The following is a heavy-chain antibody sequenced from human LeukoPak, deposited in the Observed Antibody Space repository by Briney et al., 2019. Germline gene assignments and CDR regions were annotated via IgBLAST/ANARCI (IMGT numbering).Heavy chain of an antibody. V-gene: IGHV5-51*01. J-gene: IGHJ3*02. CDR1: GYSFTSYW. Sequence: GESLKISCKGSGYSFTSYWIGWVRQMPGKGLEWMGIIYPGDSDTRYSPSFQGQVTISADKSISTAYLQWSSLKASDTAMYYCASPTTVTTKAFDIWGQGTMVTVSS. D-gene: IGHD4-17*01. CDR2: IYPGDSDT. CDR3: ASPTTVTTKAFDI.